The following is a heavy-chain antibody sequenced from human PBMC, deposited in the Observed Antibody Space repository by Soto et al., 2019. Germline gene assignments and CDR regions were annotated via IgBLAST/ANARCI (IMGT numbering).Heavy chain of an antibody. CDR2: MNPNSGNT. J-gene: IGHJ4*02. CDR3: ARETAARGMDV. V-gene: IGHV1-8*01. CDR1: GYTFTSYD. Sequence: ASVKVSCTASGYTFTSYDINWVRQATGQGLEGMGWMNPNSGNTGYAQKFQGRVTMTRNTSISTAYMELSSLRSEDTAVYYCARETAARGMDVWGQGTLVTVSS. D-gene: IGHD6-6*01.